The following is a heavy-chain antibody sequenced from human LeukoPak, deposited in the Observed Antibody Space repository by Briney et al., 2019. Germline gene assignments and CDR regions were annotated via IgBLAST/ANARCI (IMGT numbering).Heavy chain of an antibody. V-gene: IGHV1-2*02. D-gene: IGHD2-15*01. CDR1: GYTFTGYY. J-gene: IGHJ5*02. CDR3: ARSRFPSSGGRSGRFDP. CDR2: INPNSGGT. Sequence: ASVKVSCKGSGYTFTGYYMHWVRQPPGQGLEWVGWINPNSGGTNYAQKFQGRVTMTRDTSISTAYMELSRLRSEDTAVYYCARSRFPSSGGRSGRFDPWGQGTLVTVSS.